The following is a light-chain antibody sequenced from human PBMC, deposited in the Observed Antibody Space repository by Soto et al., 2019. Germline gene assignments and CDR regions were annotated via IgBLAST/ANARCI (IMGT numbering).Light chain of an antibody. CDR3: QQANSFPLT. Sequence: DIQMTQSPSSVSASVGDRITISCRASQDIFNSLAWYQQKPGKAPQLLIYSASSLQSGVPSRFSGSGSGTDFTLTISDLQPEDFATYYCQQANSFPLTFGVGTKVEIK. CDR2: SAS. V-gene: IGKV1-12*01. J-gene: IGKJ4*01. CDR1: QDIFNS.